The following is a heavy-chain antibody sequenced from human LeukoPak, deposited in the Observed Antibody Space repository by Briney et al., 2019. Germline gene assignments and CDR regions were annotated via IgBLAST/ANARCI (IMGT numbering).Heavy chain of an antibody. Sequence: PSETLSLTCSVSSGSISSPLHYWGWIRQPPGKGLEWIGSIFYTGSTYYNPSLKSRVTISVDTSKNQFSLRLTSVTVADTAVYYCVRGVRIAASGTWFDPWGQGTLVTVSS. V-gene: IGHV4-39*07. CDR1: SGSISSPLHY. D-gene: IGHD6-13*01. J-gene: IGHJ5*02. CDR3: VRGVRIAASGTWFDP. CDR2: IFYTGST.